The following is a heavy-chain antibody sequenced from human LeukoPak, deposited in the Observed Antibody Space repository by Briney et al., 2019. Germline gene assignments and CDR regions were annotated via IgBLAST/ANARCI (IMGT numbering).Heavy chain of an antibody. CDR2: INLHGSVK. Sequence: GGSLRLSCAASGFTLSDYWMNWVRQAPGKGLECVANINLHGSVKLHVDSVEGRFTISRDNAKNSLFLQMTSLKVEDTAVYYCAAWGLYNYWGQGTLVTVSS. J-gene: IGHJ4*02. V-gene: IGHV3-7*01. CDR1: GFTLSDYW. D-gene: IGHD7-27*01. CDR3: AAWGLYNY.